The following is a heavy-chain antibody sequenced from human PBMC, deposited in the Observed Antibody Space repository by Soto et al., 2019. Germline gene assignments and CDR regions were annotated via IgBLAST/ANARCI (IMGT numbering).Heavy chain of an antibody. J-gene: IGHJ6*02. D-gene: IGHD2-2*01. Sequence: SVKVSCKASGYTFTSYDINWVRQATGQGLEWMGWMNPNSGNTGYAQKFQGRVTMTRNTSISTAYMELSSLRSEDTAVYYCARGRQGYCISTSCYSLVYGMDVWG. V-gene: IGHV1-8*01. CDR1: GYTFTSYD. CDR3: ARGRQGYCISTSCYSLVYGMDV. CDR2: MNPNSGNT.